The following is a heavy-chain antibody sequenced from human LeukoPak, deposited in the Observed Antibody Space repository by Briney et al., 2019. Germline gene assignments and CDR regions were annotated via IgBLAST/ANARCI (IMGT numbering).Heavy chain of an antibody. V-gene: IGHV4-61*01. CDR3: ARDQYSSSWYWFDP. CDR2: IYYSGST. D-gene: IGHD6-13*01. Sequence: SETLSLTCTVSGGSTSSGSYYWSWIRQPPGKGLEWIGYIYYSGSTTYNPSLMGRVTISVDTSKNQFSLRLSSVTAADTAVYYCARDQYSSSWYWFDPWGQGTLVTVSS. CDR1: GGSTSSGSYY. J-gene: IGHJ5*02.